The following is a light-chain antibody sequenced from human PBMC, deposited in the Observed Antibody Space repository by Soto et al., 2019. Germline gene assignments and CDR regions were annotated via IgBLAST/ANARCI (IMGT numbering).Light chain of an antibody. CDR3: VLYMGSGIWV. CDR1: SGSVSTNYY. CDR2: STN. Sequence: QTEVTQEPSFSVSPGGTVTLTCGLSSGSVSTNYYPSWYQQTPGQAPRTLIYSTNTRSSGVPDRFSGSILGNKAALTITGAQADDESDYYCVLYMGSGIWVFGGGTQLTVL. J-gene: IGLJ3*02. V-gene: IGLV8-61*01.